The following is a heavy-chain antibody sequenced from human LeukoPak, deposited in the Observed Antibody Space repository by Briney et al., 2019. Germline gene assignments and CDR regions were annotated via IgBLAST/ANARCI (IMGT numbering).Heavy chain of an antibody. CDR1: GFIFTDYY. D-gene: IGHD6-19*01. Sequence: PGGSLRLSCAASGFIFTDYYMSWVRQAPGKGLEWVSFIDSGSNSTKYADSVKGRFSISRDNAKNTLYLHMNSLRAEDTAVYYCARGRLSSGWYDDWGQGTLVTVSS. J-gene: IGHJ4*02. CDR3: ARGRLSSGWYDD. V-gene: IGHV3-11*06. CDR2: IDSGSNST.